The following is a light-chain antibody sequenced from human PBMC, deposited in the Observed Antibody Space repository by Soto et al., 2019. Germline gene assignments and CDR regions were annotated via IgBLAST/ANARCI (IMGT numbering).Light chain of an antibody. CDR2: GAS. V-gene: IGKV1-39*01. CDR1: QNINTY. J-gene: IGKJ1*01. CDR3: HQSYNSPHT. Sequence: DIQMTQSPSSLSASVGDRATITCRASQNINTYLNWYQVKPGKAPILLIDGASTLQNGVPPRFSGSGSGTDFTLPITGLQLEDFAVYYCHQSYNSPHTFVQGTRV.